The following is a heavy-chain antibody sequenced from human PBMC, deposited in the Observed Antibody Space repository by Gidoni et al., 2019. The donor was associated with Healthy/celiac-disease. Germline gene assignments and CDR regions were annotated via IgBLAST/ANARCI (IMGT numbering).Heavy chain of an antibody. J-gene: IGHJ4*02. CDR2: IYSGGST. D-gene: IGHD6-6*01. CDR3: ARIGEQLVRGWYCDY. Sequence: EVQLVESGGGLIPPGGSLRLSCAASGFPVSSNYMSWVRQAPGKGLEWGSVIYSGGSTYYADSVKGRFTISRDNSKNTLYLQMNSLRAEDTAVYYCARIGEQLVRGWYCDYWGQGTLVTVSS. CDR1: GFPVSSNY. V-gene: IGHV3-53*01.